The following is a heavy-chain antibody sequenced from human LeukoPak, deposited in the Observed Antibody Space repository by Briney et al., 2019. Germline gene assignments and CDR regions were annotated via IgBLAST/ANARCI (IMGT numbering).Heavy chain of an antibody. CDR2: ISSSGSTI. CDR3: AATYSSSWYDWGY. V-gene: IGHV3-11*01. CDR1: GFTFSDYY. Sequence: GGSLRLSCAASGFTFSDYYMSWIRQAPGKGLEWVSYISSSGSTIYYADSVKGRFTISRDNAKNSLYLQMNSLRAEDTAVYYCAATYSSSWYDWGYWGQGTLVTVSS. D-gene: IGHD6-13*01. J-gene: IGHJ4*02.